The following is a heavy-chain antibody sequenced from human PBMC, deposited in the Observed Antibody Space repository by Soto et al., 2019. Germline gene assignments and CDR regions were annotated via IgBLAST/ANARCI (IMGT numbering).Heavy chain of an antibody. D-gene: IGHD3-3*01. V-gene: IGHV3-7*03. CDR1: GLTFSNYW. J-gene: IGHJ4*02. Sequence: EVQLVESGGGLVQPGGSLRLSCAASGLTFSNYWMNWVRQAPGKGLEWVANIKQDGSEKYYVDSVKGRFIISRDNAKNSLYLQMNSLRAEDTAVYYCARVRWAGVPFDYWGQGTLVTVSS. CDR3: ARVRWAGVPFDY. CDR2: IKQDGSEK.